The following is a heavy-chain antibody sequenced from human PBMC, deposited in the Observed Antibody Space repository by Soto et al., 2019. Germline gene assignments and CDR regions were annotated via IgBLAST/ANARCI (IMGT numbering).Heavy chain of an antibody. V-gene: IGHV1-46*01. CDR1: DYIFTAYS. D-gene: IGHD2-15*01. CDR3: AREENCSDGICYSEYFQR. J-gene: IGHJ1*01. Sequence: QVQLVQSGAEVKKPGASVKVSCKASDYIFTAYSMHWVRQAPRQELEWMGVVNPSGGTTNYAQKFQGKSTMTRDTSTSTVYMDLSSLTSEDTAVYYCAREENCSDGICYSEYFQRWGQGTLVTVSS. CDR2: VNPSGGTT.